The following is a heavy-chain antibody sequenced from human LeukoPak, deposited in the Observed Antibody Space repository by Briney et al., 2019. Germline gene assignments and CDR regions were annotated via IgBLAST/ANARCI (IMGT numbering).Heavy chain of an antibody. D-gene: IGHD3-16*01. CDR3: AKDQENDYVYDY. J-gene: IGHJ4*02. CDR2: INSNGAST. Sequence: GGSLRLSCVASGFTFDGYGMSWVRQAPEKGLEWVSSINSNGASTAYVDSVKGRFTISRDNAKNSLYLQMNSLRAEDTAVYYCAKDQENDYVYDYWGQGTLVTVSS. CDR1: GFTFDGYG. V-gene: IGHV3-20*04.